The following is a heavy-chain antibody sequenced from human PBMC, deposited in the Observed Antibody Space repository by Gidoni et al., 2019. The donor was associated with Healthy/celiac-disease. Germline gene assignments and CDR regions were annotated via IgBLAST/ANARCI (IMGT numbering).Heavy chain of an antibody. D-gene: IGHD2-21*02. CDR2: ISYDGSNK. Sequence: GGGVVQPGTSLRLSCAASGFTFSSSAMHWVRQAPGKGLEWVAVISYDGSNKYYADSVKGRFTISRDNSKNTLYLQMNSLRAEDTAVYYCAREITPVVVTAYYYYGMDVWGQGTTVTVSS. CDR3: AREITPVVVTAYYYYGMDV. V-gene: IGHV3-30-3*01. CDR1: GFTFSSSA. J-gene: IGHJ6*02.